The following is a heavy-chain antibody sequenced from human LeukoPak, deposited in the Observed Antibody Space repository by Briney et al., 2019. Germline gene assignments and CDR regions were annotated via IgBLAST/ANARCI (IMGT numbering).Heavy chain of an antibody. Sequence: SETLSLTCTVSGGSISSYYWSWIRQPPGKGPKWIGYIYYSGSTNYNPSLKSRVTISVDTSKNQFSLKLSSVTAADTAVYYCARHLYGDYRFDYWGQGTLVTVSS. CDR3: ARHLYGDYRFDY. CDR2: IYYSGST. V-gene: IGHV4-59*08. D-gene: IGHD4-17*01. J-gene: IGHJ4*02. CDR1: GGSISSYY.